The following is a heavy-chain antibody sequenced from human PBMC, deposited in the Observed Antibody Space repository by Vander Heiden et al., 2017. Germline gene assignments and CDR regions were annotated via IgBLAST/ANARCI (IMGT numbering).Heavy chain of an antibody. CDR3: AREPVSNYDILTPPYYFDY. CDR1: GATFSSYA. D-gene: IGHD3-9*01. V-gene: IGHV3-30*04. CDR2: ISYDGSNK. J-gene: IGHJ4*02. Sequence: QVQLVESGVGVVQPASSRSLSCAASGATFSSYAMHWVRKAPGKGLEWVAVISYDGSNKYYADSVKGRFTISRDNSKNTLYLQMNSLRAEDTAVYYCAREPVSNYDILTPPYYFDYWGQGTLVTVSS.